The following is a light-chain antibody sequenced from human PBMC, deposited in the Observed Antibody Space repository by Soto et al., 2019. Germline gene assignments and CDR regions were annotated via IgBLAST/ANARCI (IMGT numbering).Light chain of an antibody. J-gene: IGLJ1*01. CDR1: SSDIGGYNY. CDR2: EVS. Sequence: ALTQPASVSGSPGQSITISCTGTSSDIGGYNYVSWYQQHPGKAPKLMIYEVSNRPSGISNRFSGSKSGNTASLTISGLQAEDEADYYCSSYTSSSTLYVFGTGTKVTVL. V-gene: IGLV2-14*01. CDR3: SSYTSSSTLYV.